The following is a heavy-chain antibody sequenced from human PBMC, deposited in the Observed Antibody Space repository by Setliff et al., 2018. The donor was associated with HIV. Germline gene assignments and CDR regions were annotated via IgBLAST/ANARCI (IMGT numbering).Heavy chain of an antibody. Sequence: SLRLSCAVSGFIVTDNWVAWARQAPGKGLEWVGHIFSQTHGGAISYVEPVKGRFTISRDESRNILYLEMNNVNTEDTAVYYCTGSFLGFWGQGTLVTVSS. CDR2: IFSQTHGGAI. J-gene: IGHJ4*02. V-gene: IGHV3-15*01. D-gene: IGHD3-3*01. CDR3: TGSFLGF. CDR1: GFIVTDNW.